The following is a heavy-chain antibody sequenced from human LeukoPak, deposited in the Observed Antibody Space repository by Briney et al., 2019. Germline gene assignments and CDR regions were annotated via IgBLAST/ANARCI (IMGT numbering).Heavy chain of an antibody. CDR2: VNPTSGNT. Sequence: ASVKVSCKASGYTFTNYDINWVRQATGQGLEWMGWVNPTSGNTGYAQKFQGRVTLTRNTSITTAYMELSSLTSDDTAVYYCARGASRSFDYWGQGTLVTVSS. J-gene: IGHJ4*02. CDR3: ARGASRSFDY. CDR1: GYTFTNYD. V-gene: IGHV1-8*03.